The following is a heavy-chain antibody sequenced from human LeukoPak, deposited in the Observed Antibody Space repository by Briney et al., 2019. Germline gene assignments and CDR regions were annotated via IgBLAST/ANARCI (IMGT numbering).Heavy chain of an antibody. V-gene: IGHV1-18*01. CDR3: VRGRKLYSSGWYVEDDY. CDR2: ISVYNGNT. CDR1: GYTFISYG. D-gene: IGHD6-19*01. J-gene: IGHJ4*02. Sequence: ASVKVSCKASGYTFISYGISWVRQAPGQGLEWMGWISVYNGNTNYAQKFQGRVTMTTDTSTSTAYMELRSLKFDDTAVYYCVRGRKLYSSGWYVEDDYWGQGTLVTVSS.